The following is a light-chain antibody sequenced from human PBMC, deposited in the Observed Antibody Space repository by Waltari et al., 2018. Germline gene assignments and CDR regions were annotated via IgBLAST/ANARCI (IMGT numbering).Light chain of an antibody. CDR3: SSYTSKYTHV. CDR1: KSDVGGYDF. CDR2: GVA. Sequence: QSALTQPASVSGSPGQSITISCTGTKSDVGGYDFVSWYQQHPGKVPKLIIYGVANRPSGISNRFSRSKSGGTASRTISGLQAEDEADYYCSSYTSKYTHVFGTGTKVTVL. J-gene: IGLJ1*01. V-gene: IGLV2-14*01.